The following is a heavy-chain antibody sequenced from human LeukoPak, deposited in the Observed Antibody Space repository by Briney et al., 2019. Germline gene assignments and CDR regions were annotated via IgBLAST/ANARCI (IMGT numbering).Heavy chain of an antibody. CDR2: INPSGGST. CDR3: ARDATSYYYDSSGPPDY. CDR1: GYTFTSYY. Sequence: ASVKVSCKASGYTFTSYYMHWVRQAPGQGREWMGIINPSGGSTSYAQKFQGRVTMTRDTSTSTVYMELSSLRSEDTAVYYCARDATSYYYDSSGPPDYWGQGTLVTVSS. V-gene: IGHV1-46*01. D-gene: IGHD3-22*01. J-gene: IGHJ4*02.